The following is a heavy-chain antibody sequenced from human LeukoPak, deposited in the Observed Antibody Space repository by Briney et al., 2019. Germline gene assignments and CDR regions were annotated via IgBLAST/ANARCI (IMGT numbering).Heavy chain of an antibody. J-gene: IGHJ3*02. CDR1: GGSFSGYY. CDR2: INHSGST. Sequence: SETLSLTCAVYGGSFSGYYWSWIRQPPGKGLEWIGEINHSGSTNYNPSLKSRVTISVDTSKNQFSLKLSSVTAADTAVYYCARGTPGAFDIWGQGTMVTVSS. V-gene: IGHV4-34*01. CDR3: ARGTPGAFDI.